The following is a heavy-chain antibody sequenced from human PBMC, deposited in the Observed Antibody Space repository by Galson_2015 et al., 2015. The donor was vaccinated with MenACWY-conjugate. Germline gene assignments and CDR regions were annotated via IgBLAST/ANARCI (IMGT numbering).Heavy chain of an antibody. CDR1: GFTFSSYA. CDR2: ISYDGSNK. V-gene: IGHV3-30*04. D-gene: IGHD6-25*01. CDR3: AREEAAARSDAFDI. J-gene: IGHJ3*02. Sequence: SLRLSCAASGFTFSSYAMHWVRQAPGKGLEWVAVISYDGSNKYCADSVKGRFTISRDNSKNTLYLQMNSLRAEDTAVYYCAREEAAARSDAFDIWGQGTMVTVSS.